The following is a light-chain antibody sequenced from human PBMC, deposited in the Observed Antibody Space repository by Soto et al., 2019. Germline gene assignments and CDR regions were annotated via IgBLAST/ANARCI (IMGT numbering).Light chain of an antibody. Sequence: DIQLTQSPSSVSASVGDTVTITCRASQTVSRYLNWYRQKSGTAPKLLIYAASTLHTGVPSRFSGRGSGTDFTLTINNLQREDFADYFCQQTYSNLWTFGQGTKVDIK. V-gene: IGKV1-39*01. J-gene: IGKJ1*01. CDR1: QTVSRY. CDR2: AAS. CDR3: QQTYSNLWT.